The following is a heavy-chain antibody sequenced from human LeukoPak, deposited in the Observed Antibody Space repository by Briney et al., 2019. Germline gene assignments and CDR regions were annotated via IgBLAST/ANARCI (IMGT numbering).Heavy chain of an antibody. CDR2: IYTSGST. J-gene: IGHJ6*02. Sequence: SQTLSLTCTVSGGSISSGSYYWSWIRQPAGKGLEWIGRIYTSGSTNYNPSLKSRVTISVDTSKSQFSLKLSSVTAADTAVYYCARALRIAAAGYYYYGMDVWGQGTTVTVSS. V-gene: IGHV4-61*02. CDR3: ARALRIAAAGYYYYGMDV. D-gene: IGHD6-13*01. CDR1: GGSISSGSYY.